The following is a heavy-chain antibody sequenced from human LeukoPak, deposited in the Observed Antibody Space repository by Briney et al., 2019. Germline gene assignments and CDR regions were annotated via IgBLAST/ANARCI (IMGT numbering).Heavy chain of an antibody. CDR2: IYSDGDT. V-gene: IGHV3-66*02. CDR1: GFTFSSYA. CDR3: AILPGY. Sequence: GGSLRLSCAASGFTFSSYAMSWVRQAPGKGLKWVSVIYSDGDTHYADSVKGRFIISRDNSKNTLYLQMNSLRLDDTGVYYCAILPGYWGQGTLVTVSS. J-gene: IGHJ4*02.